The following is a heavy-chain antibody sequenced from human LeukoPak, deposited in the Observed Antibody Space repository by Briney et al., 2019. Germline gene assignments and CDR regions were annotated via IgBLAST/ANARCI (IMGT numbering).Heavy chain of an antibody. CDR1: GGSFSGYY. J-gene: IGHJ4*02. CDR3: ARGRKRITIFGVVTLWYFDY. Sequence: SETLSLTCAVYGGSFSGYYWSWIRQPPGKGLEWIGEINHSGSTNYNPSLKSRVTISVDTSKNQFSLKLSSVTAADTAVYYCARGRKRITIFGVVTLWYFDYWGQGTLVTVSS. D-gene: IGHD3-3*01. CDR2: INHSGST. V-gene: IGHV4-34*01.